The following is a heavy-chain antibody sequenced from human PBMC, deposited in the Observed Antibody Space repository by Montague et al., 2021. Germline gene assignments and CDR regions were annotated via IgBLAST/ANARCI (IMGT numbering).Heavy chain of an antibody. Sequence: SLRLSCAASGFIFNNYVMNWVRQAPGKGMEWVSGINGNSIIIDDVASVKGRFTISRDNAKNSLYRQMNSLRAEDTASYYCVKDTRDYYPDFWGQGILVTVSS. CDR3: VKDTRDYYPDF. D-gene: IGHD3-3*01. CDR2: INGNSIII. CDR1: GFIFNNYV. J-gene: IGHJ4*02. V-gene: IGHV3-9*01.